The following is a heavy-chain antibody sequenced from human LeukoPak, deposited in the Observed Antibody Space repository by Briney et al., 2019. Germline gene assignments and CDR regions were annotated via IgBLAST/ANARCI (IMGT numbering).Heavy chain of an antibody. D-gene: IGHD3-3*01. CDR3: ATGVRFNPGNHYYYMDV. V-gene: IGHV3-74*01. CDR2: INSDESST. CDR1: GFTFSTYW. Sequence: GGSLRLSCAASGFTFSTYWMHWVRQAPGKGLVWVSRINSDESSTTYADSVKGRFTISRDNSKNTLYLQMNSLRGEDTAVYYCATGVRFNPGNHYYYMDVWGKGTTVIVSS. J-gene: IGHJ6*03.